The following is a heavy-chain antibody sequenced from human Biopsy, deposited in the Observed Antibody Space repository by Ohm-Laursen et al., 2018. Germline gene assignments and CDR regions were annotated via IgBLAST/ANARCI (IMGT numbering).Heavy chain of an antibody. V-gene: IGHV3-72*01. CDR3: ARAGRYCSGGGCYSWFDS. CDR2: IRDKANSYTT. CDR1: GFSFSDNY. D-gene: IGHD2-15*01. Sequence: SLRFSCTASGFSFSDNYMDWVRQAPGKGLEWVGRIRDKANSYTTDYAAYVKGRFTISRDDSKNSLHLQMNSLKTEDTALYYCARAGRYCSGGGCYSWFDSWGEGNLGTVSS. J-gene: IGHJ5*01.